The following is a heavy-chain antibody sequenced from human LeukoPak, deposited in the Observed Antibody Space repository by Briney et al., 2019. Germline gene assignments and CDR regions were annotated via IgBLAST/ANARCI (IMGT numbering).Heavy chain of an antibody. CDR1: GGTFSSYA. Sequence: ASVKVSCKASGGTFSSYAISWVRQAPGQGLEWMGGIIPIFGTANYAQKFQGRVTITADESTSTAYMELSSLRSEDTAVYYCAREVDYGDYEDYYYYMDVWGKGTTVTISS. CDR3: AREVDYGDYEDYYYYMDV. CDR2: IIPIFGTA. J-gene: IGHJ6*03. D-gene: IGHD4-17*01. V-gene: IGHV1-69*13.